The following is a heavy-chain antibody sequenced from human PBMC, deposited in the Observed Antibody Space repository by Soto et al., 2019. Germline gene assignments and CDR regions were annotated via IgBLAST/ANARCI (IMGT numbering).Heavy chain of an antibody. CDR2: IDPSDSYT. Sequence: PGESLKISCKGSGYSFTSYWISWVRQMPGKGLEWMGRIDPSDSYTNYSPSFQGHVTISADKSISTAYLQWSSLKASETAMYYCLRRNEAAASAFDPCGQGTLVTVSS. D-gene: IGHD2-2*01. CDR3: LRRNEAAASAFDP. CDR1: GYSFTSYW. J-gene: IGHJ5*02. V-gene: IGHV5-10-1*01.